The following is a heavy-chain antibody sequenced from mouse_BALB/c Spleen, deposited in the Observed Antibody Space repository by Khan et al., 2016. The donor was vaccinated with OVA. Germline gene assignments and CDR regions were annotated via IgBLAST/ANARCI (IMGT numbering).Heavy chain of an antibody. CDR2: IYYSGTV. V-gene: IGHV3-5*02. CDR1: GISITSGNYR. J-gene: IGHJ1*01. D-gene: IGHD1-1*01. Sequence: EVKLEESGPGLVKPSQTVSLTCTVTGISITSGNYRWSWIRQFPGNKLEWIGNIYYSGTVTYNPSLTSRTTITRDTSKNQFFLEMNSLTAEDTATYYCARDYGSLYWYLDVWGAGTTVTVSS. CDR3: ARDYGSLYWYLDV.